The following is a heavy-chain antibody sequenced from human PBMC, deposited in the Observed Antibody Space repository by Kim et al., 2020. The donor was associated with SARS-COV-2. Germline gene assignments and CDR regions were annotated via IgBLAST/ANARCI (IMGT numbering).Heavy chain of an antibody. CDR2: IYYSGST. CDR1: GGSISSGDYY. D-gene: IGHD5-12*01. CDR3: ARDGARYSGYDWAD. J-gene: IGHJ4*02. Sequence: SETLSLTCTVSGGSISSGDYYWSWIRQPPGKDLEWIGYIYYSGSTYYNPSLKSRVTMSVDTSENQFSLKLSSVTAADMAVYYCARDGARYSGYDWADWGQGTLVTVSS. V-gene: IGHV4-30-4*01.